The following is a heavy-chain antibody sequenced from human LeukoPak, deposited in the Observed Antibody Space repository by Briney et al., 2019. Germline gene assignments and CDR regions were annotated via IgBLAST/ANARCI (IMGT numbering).Heavy chain of an antibody. J-gene: IGHJ4*02. D-gene: IGHD3-22*01. CDR3: ARDRGGIYYDSSGYDT. Sequence: ASVKVSCKASGYTFTSYYMHWVRQAPGQGLEWMGIINPSGGSTSYAQTFQGRVTMTRDTSTSTVYMELSSLRSEDTAVYYCARDRGGIYYDSSGYDTWGQGALVTVSS. V-gene: IGHV1-46*01. CDR2: INPSGGST. CDR1: GYTFTSYY.